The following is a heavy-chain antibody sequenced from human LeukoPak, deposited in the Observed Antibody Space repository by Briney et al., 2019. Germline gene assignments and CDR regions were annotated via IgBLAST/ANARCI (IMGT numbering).Heavy chain of an antibody. Sequence: SETLSLTCAVSGGSISSSNWWSWVRQPPGKGLEWIGEIYHSGSTNYNPSLKSRVTISVDTSKNQFSLKLSSVTAADTAVYYCARTPHPRRYFDWSLDYWGQGTLVTVSS. CDR2: IYHSGST. V-gene: IGHV4-4*02. CDR3: ARTPHPRRYFDWSLDY. D-gene: IGHD3-9*01. J-gene: IGHJ4*02. CDR1: GGSISSSNW.